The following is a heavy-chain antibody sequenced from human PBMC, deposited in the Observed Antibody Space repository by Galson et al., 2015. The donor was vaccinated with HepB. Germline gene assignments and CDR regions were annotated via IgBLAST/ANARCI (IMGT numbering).Heavy chain of an antibody. D-gene: IGHD3-10*01. V-gene: IGHV1-46*01. CDR1: GYTFTSYY. CDR3: ARDLTITMVRGATGDAFDI. J-gene: IGHJ3*02. Sequence: VKVSCKASGYTFTSYYIHWVRQAPGQGLEWMGIINPSGGSTSYARKFQARVTMTRDTSTSTVYMELSSLRSEDTAVYYCARDLTITMVRGATGDAFDIWGQGTMVTVSS. CDR2: INPSGGST.